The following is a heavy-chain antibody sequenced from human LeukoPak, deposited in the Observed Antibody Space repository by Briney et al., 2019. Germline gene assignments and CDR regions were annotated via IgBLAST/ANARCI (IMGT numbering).Heavy chain of an antibody. Sequence: PGGSLRLSCAASRISFSNYWMHWVRQAPGKGLVWVSRVKSDGSNPSYADSVKGRFTISRDNAENMLYLQMNTLGAEDTAVYYCARDIVSGSGSLDYWGQGTLVTVPS. V-gene: IGHV3-74*01. D-gene: IGHD3-10*01. CDR1: RISFSNYW. J-gene: IGHJ4*02. CDR2: VKSDGSNP. CDR3: ARDIVSGSGSLDY.